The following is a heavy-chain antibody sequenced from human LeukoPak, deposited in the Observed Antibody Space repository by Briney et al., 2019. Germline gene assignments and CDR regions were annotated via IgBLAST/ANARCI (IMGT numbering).Heavy chain of an antibody. Sequence: GGSLRLSCAASGFTFDDYGMSWVRQAPGKGLEWVSGINWNGGSTGYADSVKGRFTISRDNAKNSLYLQMNSLRAEDTALYYCARDRQDIVVVVAATISDAFDIWGQGTMVTVSS. J-gene: IGHJ3*02. CDR3: ARDRQDIVVVVAATISDAFDI. D-gene: IGHD2-15*01. CDR1: GFTFDDYG. CDR2: INWNGGST. V-gene: IGHV3-20*04.